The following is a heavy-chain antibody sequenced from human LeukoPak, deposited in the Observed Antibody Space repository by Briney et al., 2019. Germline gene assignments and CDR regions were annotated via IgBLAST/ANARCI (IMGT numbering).Heavy chain of an antibody. CDR1: GGSIRSFH. V-gene: IGHV4-59*12. CDR3: ARADDYSFDY. Sequence: SETLSLTCTVSGGSIRSFHWTWIRQPPGKGLEWIGYIYHSGSTYYNPSLKSRVTISVDRSKNQFSLKLSSVTAADTAVYYCARADDYSFDYWGQGTLVTVSS. CDR2: IYHSGST. J-gene: IGHJ4*02. D-gene: IGHD4-11*01.